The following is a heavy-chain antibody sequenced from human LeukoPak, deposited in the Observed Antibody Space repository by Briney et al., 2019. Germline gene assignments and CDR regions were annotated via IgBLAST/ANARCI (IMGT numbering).Heavy chain of an antibody. V-gene: IGHV4-4*07. J-gene: IGHJ4*02. CDR2: IYTSGST. D-gene: IGHD2-8*01. CDR1: GGSISSYY. CDR3: ARDRANGVCAD. Sequence: PSETLSLTCTVSGGSISSYYWRWFRQPAGKGLEWIGRIYTSGSTNYNPSLKSRVIMSVDTSKNQFSLKLSSVTAADTAVYYCARDRANGVCADWGQGTLVTVSS.